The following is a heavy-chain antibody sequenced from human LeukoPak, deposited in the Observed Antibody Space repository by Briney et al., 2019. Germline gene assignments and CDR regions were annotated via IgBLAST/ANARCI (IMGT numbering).Heavy chain of an antibody. J-gene: IGHJ4*02. D-gene: IGHD1-26*01. CDR2: IKSKTDGGTT. CDR3: AKEAPAPIGIVGATFDY. Sequence: GGSLRLSCAASGFTFSNAWMSWVRQAPGKGLEWVGRIKSKTDGGTTDYAAPVKGRFTISRDNSKNTLYLQMNSLRAEDTAVYYCAKEAPAPIGIVGATFDYWGQGTLVTVSS. V-gene: IGHV3-15*01. CDR1: GFTFSNAW.